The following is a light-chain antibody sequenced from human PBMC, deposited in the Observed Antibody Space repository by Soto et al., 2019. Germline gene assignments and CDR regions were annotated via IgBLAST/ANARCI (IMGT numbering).Light chain of an antibody. CDR1: SSNIGAGYD. J-gene: IGLJ2*01. CDR3: QSYDISLSVSVV. Sequence: QSVLTQPPSVSGTPGQRVTISCTGSSSNIGAGYDVQWYQQLPGAAPRLLIFGNTNRPPGVPDRFSGSRSGTSASLAISGLHAEDEADYYCQSYDISLSVSVVFGGGTKLTVL. CDR2: GNT. V-gene: IGLV1-40*01.